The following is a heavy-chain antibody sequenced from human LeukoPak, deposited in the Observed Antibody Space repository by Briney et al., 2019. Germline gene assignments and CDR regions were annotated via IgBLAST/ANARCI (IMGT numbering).Heavy chain of an antibody. V-gene: IGHV1-2*02. J-gene: IGHJ4*02. CDR3: ARGEDSSGSLGFDY. Sequence: AASLKVSSTASGYTFTGYYMHSVRQTPGQGLEWVGWINPNSVVTNYAQKFQGRVTMTRDTSISTAYMELSRLRSDDTAVYYCARGEDSSGSLGFDYWGQGTLVTVSS. CDR1: GYTFTGYY. CDR2: INPNSVVT. D-gene: IGHD3-22*01.